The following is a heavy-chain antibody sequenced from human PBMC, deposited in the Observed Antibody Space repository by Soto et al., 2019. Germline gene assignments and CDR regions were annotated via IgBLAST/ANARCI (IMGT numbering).Heavy chain of an antibody. CDR3: AKDPFAFGYVGPNWFDP. J-gene: IGHJ5*02. Sequence: PGGSLRLSCAASGFTFSSYAMSWVRQAPGKGLEWVSAISGSGGSTYYADSVKGRFTISRDNSKNTLYLQMNSLRAEDTAVYYCAKDPFAFGYVGPNWFDPWGQGTLVTVSS. D-gene: IGHD5-12*01. CDR1: GFTFSSYA. V-gene: IGHV3-23*01. CDR2: ISGSGGST.